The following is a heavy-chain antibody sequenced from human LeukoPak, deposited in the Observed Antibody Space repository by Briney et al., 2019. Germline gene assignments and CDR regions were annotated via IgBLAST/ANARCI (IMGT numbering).Heavy chain of an antibody. D-gene: IGHD6-13*01. CDR2: ISGSGGST. V-gene: IGHV3-23*01. CDR1: GFTFSSYA. J-gene: IGHJ1*01. CDR3: ARGPASIAAAGIAEYFQH. Sequence: AGVSLRLSCAASGFTFSSYAMSWVRQAPGKGLEWVSVISGSGGSTYYADSVKGRFTISRDNSKNTLYLQMNSLRAEDTAVYYCARGPASIAAAGIAEYFQHWGQGTLVTVST.